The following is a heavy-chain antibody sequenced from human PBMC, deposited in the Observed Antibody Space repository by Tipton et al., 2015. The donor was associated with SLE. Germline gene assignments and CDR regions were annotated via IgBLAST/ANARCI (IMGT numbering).Heavy chain of an antibody. V-gene: IGHV4-39*07. CDR1: GDSISSSTYS. D-gene: IGHD1-7*01. J-gene: IGHJ3*02. CDR3: ARWNFVTMTGGFDI. Sequence: TLSLTCFVSGDSISSSTYSWAWIRQPPGKGLECIGNINYSGTTSYNPSLKGRVTMSVDTSQNQFSLILRSVTAADTAIYYCARWNFVTMTGGFDIRGQGTLFTVSS. CDR2: INYSGTT.